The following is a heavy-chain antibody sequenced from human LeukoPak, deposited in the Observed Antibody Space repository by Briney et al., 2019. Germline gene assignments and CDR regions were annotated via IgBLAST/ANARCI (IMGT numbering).Heavy chain of an antibody. J-gene: IGHJ4*02. CDR2: INPNSGGT. Sequence: ASVKVSCNASGYTFTAYYLHWVRQAPGQGLEWMGWINPNSGGTNYAQKFKGWVTLTRDTSINTTYMELSRLASEDTAVYYCARDSLERHGSFDYWGQGTLVTVSS. D-gene: IGHD1-1*01. V-gene: IGHV1-2*04. CDR3: ARDSLERHGSFDY. CDR1: GYTFTAYY.